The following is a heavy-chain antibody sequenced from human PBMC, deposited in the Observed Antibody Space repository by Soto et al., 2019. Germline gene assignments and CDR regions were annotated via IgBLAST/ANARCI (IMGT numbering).Heavy chain of an antibody. CDR1: GYTFTSDA. CDR2: ISAYNGHT. V-gene: IGHV1-18*01. Sequence: QVQLVQSGADVKKPGASVKVSCKASGYTFTSDAITWGRQAPGQGLEWIGWISAYNGHTNYAQKLQGRVTKTTDKSTSTAYMELMSLRSDDTAVYYCARGSSQFDFWGQGTLVTVTS. J-gene: IGHJ4*02. D-gene: IGHD3-10*01. CDR3: ARGSSQFDF.